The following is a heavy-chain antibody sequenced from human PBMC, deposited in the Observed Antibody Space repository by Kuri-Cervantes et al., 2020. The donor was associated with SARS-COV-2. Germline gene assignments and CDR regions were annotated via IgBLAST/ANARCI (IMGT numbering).Heavy chain of an antibody. CDR3: ARDSATGTRWGDLNGMDV. V-gene: IGHV1-18*01. Sequence: ASVKVSCKASGYPFTNFAISWVRQAPGRGLEWMGWISTYSGDTIYPQKIQGRVTMTTDTSTSTAYMDLRGLRSDDTAVYYCARDSATGTRWGDLNGMDVWGQGTTVTVSS. CDR1: GYPFTNFA. D-gene: IGHD1-7*01. J-gene: IGHJ6*02. CDR2: ISTYSGDT.